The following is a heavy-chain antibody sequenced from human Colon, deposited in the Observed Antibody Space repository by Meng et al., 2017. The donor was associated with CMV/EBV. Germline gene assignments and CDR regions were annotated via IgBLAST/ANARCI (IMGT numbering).Heavy chain of an antibody. V-gene: IGHV4-4*02. J-gene: IGHJ5*02. CDR3: AKIPLGYSLSPLVGLDP. Sequence: PGLVHLSWSFPLRFYLLCVSLSRDNWWTWVRHPPGTGLEWIVETSPRWTPNFYPSLKSRVTISVDKSKNQVSLNLSSVTAADTAVYFCAKIPLGYSLSPLVGLDPWGQGTLVTVSS. D-gene: IGHD5-18*01. CDR1: CVSLSRDNW. CDR2: TSPRWTP.